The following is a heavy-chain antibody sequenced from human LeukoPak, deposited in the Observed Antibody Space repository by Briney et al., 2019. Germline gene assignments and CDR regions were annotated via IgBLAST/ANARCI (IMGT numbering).Heavy chain of an antibody. Sequence: PGGSLRLSCVLSGFTLNTYSIHWVRQAPGKGLEWVAVLSHDGTNKNYADSVRGRFTISTDIAHNALYLQMNSLRAEDTAVYYCAKDWGEYFDYVWGSFTSFDSWGQGTLVTVSS. V-gene: IGHV3-30*04. CDR1: GFTLNTYS. CDR3: AKDWGEYFDYVWGSFTSFDS. D-gene: IGHD3-16*01. J-gene: IGHJ4*02. CDR2: LSHDGTNK.